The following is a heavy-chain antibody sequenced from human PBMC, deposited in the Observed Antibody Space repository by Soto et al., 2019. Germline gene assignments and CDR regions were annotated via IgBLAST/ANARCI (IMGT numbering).Heavy chain of an antibody. CDR1: GGSISHYS. J-gene: IGHJ4*02. CDR2: IYHSGDT. Sequence: QVQLQESGPGLVKPSETLSLTCTVSGGSISHYSWSWIRQPPGKGLEWIAYIYHSGDTNFNPSLKSRVTIAVDTSKNQFSLNLSSVTAADTAVYYCARRYCSGGSCYSGFDYWGQGTLVTVSS. CDR3: ARRYCSGGSCYSGFDY. D-gene: IGHD2-15*01. V-gene: IGHV4-59*08.